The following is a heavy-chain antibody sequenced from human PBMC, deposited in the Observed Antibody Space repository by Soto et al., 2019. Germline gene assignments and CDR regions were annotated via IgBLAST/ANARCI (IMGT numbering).Heavy chain of an antibody. CDR3: TRGGQLFAGNYFDY. V-gene: IGHV1-18*01. J-gene: IGHJ4*02. Sequence: QVQLVQSGAEVKKPGASVKVSCKASGYTFTSYGISWVRQAPGQGLEWMGWISNYNGDTNYAQKLQGRVTMTTDAAKSTAYMELRSLKSDDTAVYYCTRGGQLFAGNYFDYWGQGTLVTVSS. CDR2: ISNYNGDT. CDR1: GYTFTSYG. D-gene: IGHD3-10*02.